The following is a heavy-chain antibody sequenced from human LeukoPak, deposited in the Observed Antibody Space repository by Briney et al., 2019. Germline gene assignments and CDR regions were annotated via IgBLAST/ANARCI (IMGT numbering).Heavy chain of an antibody. V-gene: IGHV3-23*01. D-gene: IGHD1-14*01. CDR3: AEVSSYNQGWLDPIPHPFDY. CDR2: ISGSGGRT. CDR1: GFTFSSYA. J-gene: IGHJ4*02. Sequence: PGGSLRLSCAASGFTFSSYAMSWVRQAPGKGLEWVSAISGSGGRTYYADSVKGRFTISRDNSKNTLYLQMNSLRAEDTAVYYCAEVSSYNQGWLDPIPHPFDYWGQGTLVTVSS.